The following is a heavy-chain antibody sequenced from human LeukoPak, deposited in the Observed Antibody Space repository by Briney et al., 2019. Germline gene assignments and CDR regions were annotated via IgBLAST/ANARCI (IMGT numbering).Heavy chain of an antibody. CDR1: GFTFSSYP. J-gene: IGHJ4*02. CDR2: ISYDGNKI. CDR3: AIPQRLAYDY. V-gene: IGHV3-30-3*01. D-gene: IGHD6-25*01. Sequence: GGSLRPSCAASGFTFSSYPLHWVRQAPGKGLEWVTLISYDGNKIYYADSVKGRFTISRDNSENTLYLQMNSLRAEDTAVYYCAIPQRLAYDYWGQGTLVTVSS.